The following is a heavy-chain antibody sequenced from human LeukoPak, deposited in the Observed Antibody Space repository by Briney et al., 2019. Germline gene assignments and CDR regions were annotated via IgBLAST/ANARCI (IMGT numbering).Heavy chain of an antibody. CDR3: AKSVATGFDI. J-gene: IGHJ3*02. CDR1: GFTFSDYI. D-gene: IGHD5-12*01. CDR2: VTGSGITT. V-gene: IGHV3-23*01. Sequence: GGSLRLSCVASGFTFSDYIMNWVRQAPGKGLEWVSTVTGSGITTSYAASVKGRFTISRDNSKNTLYLQMNSLRAEDTAVYYCAKSVATGFDIWGQGTMVTVSS.